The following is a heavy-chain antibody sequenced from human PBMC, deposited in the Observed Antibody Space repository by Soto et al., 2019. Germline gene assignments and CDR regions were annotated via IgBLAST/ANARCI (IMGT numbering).Heavy chain of an antibody. Sequence: PGLSLRLSCAASGFTFSSYSMNWVLQAPGKGLEWVSYTSSSSTIYYADSVKGRFTISRDNAKNSLYLQMNSLRAEDTAVYYCARDLMTGLHWFDPWGQGTLVTVSS. V-gene: IGHV3-48*01. J-gene: IGHJ5*02. CDR3: ARDLMTGLHWFDP. CDR1: GFTFSSYS. CDR2: TSSSSTI. D-gene: IGHD3-9*01.